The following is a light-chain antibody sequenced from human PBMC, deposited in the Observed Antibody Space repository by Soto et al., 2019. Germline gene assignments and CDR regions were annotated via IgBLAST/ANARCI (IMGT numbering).Light chain of an antibody. CDR2: LNSDGSH. Sequence: QPVLTQSPSASASLGASVKLTCTLSSGHSSYAIAWHQQQPEKGPRYLMKLNSDGSHSKGDGIPDRFSGSSSGAERYLTSSGLQSEDEADYYCQTWGTGIWVFGGGTKLTVL. CDR3: QTWGTGIWV. V-gene: IGLV4-69*01. CDR1: SGHSSYA. J-gene: IGLJ3*02.